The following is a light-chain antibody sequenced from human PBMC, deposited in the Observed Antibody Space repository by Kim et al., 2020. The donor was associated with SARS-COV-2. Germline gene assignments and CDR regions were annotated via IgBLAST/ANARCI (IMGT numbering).Light chain of an antibody. V-gene: IGKV3-20*01. CDR3: QQYANSPRT. CDR1: QSVSSPY. Sequence: LSPGERATLYCTASQSVSSPYLAWYQQKPGQAPRLLIYGTSSRATGIPDRFSGSGSGTDFILTISRLEPEDFAVYYCQQYANSPRTFGQGTKLEI. CDR2: GTS. J-gene: IGKJ2*02.